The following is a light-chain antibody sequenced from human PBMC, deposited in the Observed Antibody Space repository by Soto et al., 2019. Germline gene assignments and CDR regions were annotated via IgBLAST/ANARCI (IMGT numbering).Light chain of an antibody. CDR1: QSVCSRC. CDR2: GAS. CDR3: QHSGTTPRT. J-gene: IGKJ1*01. V-gene: IGKV3-20*01. Sequence: ETVLTQSPGTLSLSPGERVTLSCRASQSVCSRCFAWYQQKPGQSPRLLIYGASTRATGIPDRFSGSGSGTDFTLTISRLEPEDFAVYYCQHSGTTPRTFGQGTKVGLK.